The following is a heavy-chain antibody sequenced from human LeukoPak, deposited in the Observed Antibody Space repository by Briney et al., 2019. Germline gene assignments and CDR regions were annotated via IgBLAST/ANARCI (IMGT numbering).Heavy chain of an antibody. CDR1: GYTFTSYD. D-gene: IGHD2-15*01. V-gene: IGHV1-8*01. Sequence: GASVKVSCKASGYTFTSYDINWVRQATGQGLEWMGWMNPNSGNTGYAQKFQGRVTMTRNTSISTAYMELSSLRSEDTAVYYCARGPSPRKMILLGVVVAATSFHYYYMDVWGKGTTVTVSS. J-gene: IGHJ6*03. CDR3: ARGPSPRKMILLGVVVAATSFHYYYMDV. CDR2: MNPNSGNT.